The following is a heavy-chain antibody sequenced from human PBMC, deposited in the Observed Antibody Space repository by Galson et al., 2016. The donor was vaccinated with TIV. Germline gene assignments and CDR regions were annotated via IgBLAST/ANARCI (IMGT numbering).Heavy chain of an antibody. CDR3: ASPRHGGFLRFSMDV. CDR2: ISYDSTNS. J-gene: IGHJ6*02. CDR1: SLHFSSFA. D-gene: IGHD3-3*01. Sequence: SLRLSCAASSLHFSSFAMHWVRQAPGRGLEWLAVISYDSTNSFYADSVKGRFTISRDNSKNTLFLHMESLRSEDTGVYFCASPRHGGFLRFSMDVWGQGTTVTVS. V-gene: IGHV3-30*04.